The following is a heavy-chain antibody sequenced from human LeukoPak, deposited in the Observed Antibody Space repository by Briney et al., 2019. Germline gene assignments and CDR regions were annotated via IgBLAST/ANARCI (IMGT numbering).Heavy chain of an antibody. CDR3: AAVVPAVMGYFDY. D-gene: IGHD2-2*01. CDR1: GYTFTSYY. V-gene: IGHV1-46*01. J-gene: IGHJ4*02. Sequence: GASVKVSCKASGYTFTSYYMHWVRQAPGQGLEWMGIINPSGGSTSYAQKFQGRVTITADESTSTAYMELSSLRSEDTAVYYCAAVVPAVMGYFDYWGQGTLVTASS. CDR2: INPSGGST.